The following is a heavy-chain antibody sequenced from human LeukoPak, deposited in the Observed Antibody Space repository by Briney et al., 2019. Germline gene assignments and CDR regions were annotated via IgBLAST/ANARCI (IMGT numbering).Heavy chain of an antibody. Sequence: AGGSLRLSCAASGFAFDDYGMSWVRQAPGKGLEWVANIKQDGSEKYYVDSVKGRFTISRDNAKNSLYLQMNSLRAEDTAVYYCARPSLFYYYDSSGYSEGWFDPWGQGTLVTVSS. CDR1: GFAFDDYG. CDR3: ARPSLFYYYDSSGYSEGWFDP. J-gene: IGHJ5*02. D-gene: IGHD3-22*01. CDR2: IKQDGSEK. V-gene: IGHV3-7*01.